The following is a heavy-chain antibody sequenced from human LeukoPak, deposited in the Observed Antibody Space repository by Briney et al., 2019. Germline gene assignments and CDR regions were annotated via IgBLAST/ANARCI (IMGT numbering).Heavy chain of an antibody. Sequence: GGSLRLSCAASGFTFDDYAMHWVRQAPGKGLEWVSGISWNSGSIGYADSVKGRFTIPRDNAKNSLYLQMNSLRAEDTALYYCAKDINSAARYYFDYWGQGTLVTVSS. CDR1: GFTFDDYA. CDR2: ISWNSGSI. CDR3: AKDINSAARYYFDY. D-gene: IGHD4-23*01. J-gene: IGHJ4*02. V-gene: IGHV3-9*01.